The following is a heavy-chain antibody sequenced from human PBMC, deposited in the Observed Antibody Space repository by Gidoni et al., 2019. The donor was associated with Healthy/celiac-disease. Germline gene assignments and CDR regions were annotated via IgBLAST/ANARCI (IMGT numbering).Heavy chain of an antibody. J-gene: IGHJ6*02. CDR3: AKDKRSSSWYGADGMDV. D-gene: IGHD6-13*01. CDR1: GFTFDDYA. CDR2: ISWNSGSI. Sequence: EVQLVESGGGLVQPGRSLRLSCAASGFTFDDYAMHWVRQAPGKGLEWVSGISWNSGSIGYADSVKGRFTISRDNAKNSLYLQMNSLRAEDTALYYCAKDKRSSSWYGADGMDVWGQGTTVTVSS. V-gene: IGHV3-9*01.